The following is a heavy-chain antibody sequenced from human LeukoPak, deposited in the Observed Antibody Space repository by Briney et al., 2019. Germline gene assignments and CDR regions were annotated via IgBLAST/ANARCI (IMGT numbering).Heavy chain of an antibody. CDR2: IYSGGST. CDR3: ARDGRGYCSGGSCYPYYYYGMDV. J-gene: IGHJ6*02. D-gene: IGHD2-15*01. V-gene: IGHV3-66*01. Sequence: PGGPLRLSCAASGFTVSSNYMSWVRQAPGKGLEWVSVIYSGGSTYYADSVKGRFTISRDNSKNTLYLQMNSLRAEDTAVYYCARDGRGYCSGGSCYPYYYYGMDVWGQGTTVTVSS. CDR1: GFTVSSNY.